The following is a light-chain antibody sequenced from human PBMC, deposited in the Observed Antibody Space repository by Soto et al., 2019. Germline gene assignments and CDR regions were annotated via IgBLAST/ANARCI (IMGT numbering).Light chain of an antibody. Sequence: EIVLTQSPGTLSLSPGERATLSCRASQSVSSSYLAWYQQKPGQAPRLLIYGASSRATGIPDRFSGSGSGTDFPLTISRLEPEDFAAYYSQQYGSSLFTFGPGPKVYIK. CDR3: QQYGSSLFT. CDR2: GAS. J-gene: IGKJ3*01. CDR1: QSVSSSY. V-gene: IGKV3-20*01.